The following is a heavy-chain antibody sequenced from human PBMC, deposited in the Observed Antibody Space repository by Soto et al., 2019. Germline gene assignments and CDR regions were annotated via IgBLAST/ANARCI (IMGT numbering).Heavy chain of an antibody. CDR2: IYYSGST. J-gene: IGHJ6*02. Sequence: SETLSLTCTVSGGSISSYYWSWIRQPPGKGLEWIGYIYYSGSTNYNPSLKSRVTISVDTSKNQFSLKLSSVTAADTAVYYCARDTYSNYLSYYYGMDVWGQGTTVTVSS. CDR1: GGSISSYY. V-gene: IGHV4-59*01. CDR3: ARDTYSNYLSYYYGMDV. D-gene: IGHD4-4*01.